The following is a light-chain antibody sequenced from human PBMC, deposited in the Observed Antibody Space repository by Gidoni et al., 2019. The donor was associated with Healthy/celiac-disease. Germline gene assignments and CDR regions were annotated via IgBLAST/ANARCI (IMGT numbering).Light chain of an antibody. Sequence: SYELTQPPSVSVSPGQTASITCSGDKLGDKYACWYQQKPGQPPVLVIYQDSKPPSVIPERFSGSNSGNTATLTISGTHAMDEADYYCQAWDSSTAVVFGGGTKLTVL. J-gene: IGLJ2*01. CDR2: QDS. CDR3: QAWDSSTAVV. V-gene: IGLV3-1*01. CDR1: KLGDKY.